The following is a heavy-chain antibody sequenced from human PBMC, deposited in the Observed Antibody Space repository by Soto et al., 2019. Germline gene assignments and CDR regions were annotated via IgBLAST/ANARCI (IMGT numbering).Heavy chain of an antibody. CDR2: INHSGST. J-gene: IGHJ6*02. CDR3: DRVKVGGYGSGLSCCSENPCCCGLDV. V-gene: IGHV4-34*01. Sequence: PSETLSLPCAVYAGSFSGYYWSWIRQPPGKGPEWIGEINHSGSTNYNPSLKSRVTISVDTSKNQFSLKLSSVSAAGTVVYHCDRVKVGGYGSGLSCCSENPCCCGLDVWRRGTTVAVSS. CDR1: AGSFSGYY. D-gene: IGHD2-15*01.